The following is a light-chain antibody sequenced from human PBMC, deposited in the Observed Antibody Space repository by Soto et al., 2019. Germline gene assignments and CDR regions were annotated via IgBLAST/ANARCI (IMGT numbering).Light chain of an antibody. J-gene: IGLJ2*01. CDR1: SSDIGGYDF. V-gene: IGLV2-14*03. Sequence: QSALTQPASVSGSPGQSITISCTGTSSDIGGYDFVSWYQHHPGKAPKLMVYDVNNRPSGVSNRFSGSRSGNTASPTISGLQAEDEADYYCSSYTSRRTVVFGGGTKLTVL. CDR2: DVN. CDR3: SSYTSRRTVV.